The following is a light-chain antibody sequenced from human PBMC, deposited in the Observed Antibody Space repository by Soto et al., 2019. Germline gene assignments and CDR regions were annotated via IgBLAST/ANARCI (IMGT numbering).Light chain of an antibody. CDR3: QQYNDWPTYT. J-gene: IGKJ2*01. Sequence: IVMTQSPATLSVSPGERATLSCRASQSVRSNLAWYQQKPGQAPRLLIFGASIRATGVPARFSAGGSGTEFTLTISSLQSEDCAIYYCQQYNDWPTYTFGQGTNLDIK. V-gene: IGKV3-15*01. CDR1: QSVRSN. CDR2: GAS.